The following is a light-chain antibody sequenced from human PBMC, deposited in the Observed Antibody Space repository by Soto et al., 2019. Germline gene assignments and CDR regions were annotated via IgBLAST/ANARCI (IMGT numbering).Light chain of an antibody. CDR3: QQLNSYPPYT. Sequence: DIQLTQSPSFLSASVGDRVTITCRASQGISSNLAWYQQKPGKAPKLLVYAASTLQSGVPSRFSGSGSGTEFTLIFSSLQPEDFATYYCQQLNSYPPYTFGQGTKLESK. CDR1: QGISSN. V-gene: IGKV1-9*01. CDR2: AAS. J-gene: IGKJ2*01.